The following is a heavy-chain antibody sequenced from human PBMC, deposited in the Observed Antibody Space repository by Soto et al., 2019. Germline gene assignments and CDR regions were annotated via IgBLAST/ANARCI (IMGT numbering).Heavy chain of an antibody. CDR1: GYTLTELS. D-gene: IGHD2-15*01. J-gene: IGHJ2*01. V-gene: IGHV1-24*01. CDR2: FDPEDGET. CDR3: ATTGVLGYCSGGSCYSRWYFDL. Sequence: GASVKVYCKVSGYTLTELSMHWVRQAPGKGLEWMGGFDPEDGETIYAQKFQGRVTMTEDTSTDTAYMELSSLRSEDTAVYYCATTGVLGYCSGGSCYSRWYFDLWGRGTLVTVSS.